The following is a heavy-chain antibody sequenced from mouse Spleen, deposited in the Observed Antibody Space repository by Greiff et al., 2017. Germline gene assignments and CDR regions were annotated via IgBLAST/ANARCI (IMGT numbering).Heavy chain of an antibody. D-gene: IGHD1-1*01. CDR1: GFSLTSYD. Sequence: VHLVESGPGLVAPSQSLSITCTVSGFSLTSYDISWIRQPPGKGLEWLGVIWTGGGTNYNSAFMSRLSISKDNSKSQVFLKMNSLQTDDTAIYYCVRAYGSSLGFDYWGQGTTLTVSS. CDR2: IWTGGGT. CDR3: VRAYGSSLGFDY. J-gene: IGHJ2*01. V-gene: IGHV2-9-2*01.